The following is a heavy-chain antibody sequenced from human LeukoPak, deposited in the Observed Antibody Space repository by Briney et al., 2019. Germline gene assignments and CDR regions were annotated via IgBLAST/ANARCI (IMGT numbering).Heavy chain of an antibody. CDR1: GGSISSYY. Sequence: SETLSLTCTVSGGSISSYYWSWIRQPAGKGLEWIGRIYTSGSTNYNPSLKSRVTMSVDTSKNHFSLKLSSVTGGEPGVFLCARDLRGVAGRLDPGDWFGPWGQGTLVTVSS. V-gene: IGHV4-4*07. J-gene: IGHJ5*02. CDR2: IYTSGST. CDR3: ARDLRGVAGRLDPGDWFGP. D-gene: IGHD6-19*01.